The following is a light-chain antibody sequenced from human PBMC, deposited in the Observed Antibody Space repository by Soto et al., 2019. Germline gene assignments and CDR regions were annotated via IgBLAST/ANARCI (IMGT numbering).Light chain of an antibody. CDR3: QHYGSPRRT. CDR2: AAS. J-gene: IGKJ1*01. Sequence: EIVLTQSPGTLSLSPGEGVALYCRASQSIDNRDLAWYQQKPGQAPRLLVYAASSRATGIPVRFSGSGSGTDFTLTISRLEPEDFAISYCQHYGSPRRTFGQGTKVEIK. V-gene: IGKV3-20*01. CDR1: QSIDNRD.